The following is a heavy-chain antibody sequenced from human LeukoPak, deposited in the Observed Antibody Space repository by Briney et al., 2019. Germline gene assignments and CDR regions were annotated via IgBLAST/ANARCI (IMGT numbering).Heavy chain of an antibody. D-gene: IGHD3-9*01. J-gene: IGHJ1*01. CDR1: GGSLSSGRYH. V-gene: IGHV4-61*02. CDR3: ARGPLNGITEYFQH. Sequence: SQTLSLTCTVSGGSLSSGRYHWSWIRQPAGTGLEWLGRISTSGRTDYNPSLKSRVTISVDTSKNQFSLKLSSVTAADTAVYYCARGPLNGITEYFQHWGQGTLVTVSS. CDR2: ISTSGRT.